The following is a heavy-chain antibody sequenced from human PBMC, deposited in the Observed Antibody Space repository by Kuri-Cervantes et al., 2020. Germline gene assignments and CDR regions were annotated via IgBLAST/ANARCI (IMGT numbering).Heavy chain of an antibody. V-gene: IGHV3-30*03. J-gene: IGHJ2*01. CDR2: IESDGVNK. CDR1: GFTFSNYI. Sequence: GESLKISCVASGFTFSNYIMHWVRQAPGSGLEWVALIESDGVNKFYADSVKGRFIISRDNFKNTLFLQMDSLRPDDTAVYYCAREWGASGRSVLDLWGRGTLVTVSS. CDR3: AREWGASGRSVLDL. D-gene: IGHD3-10*01.